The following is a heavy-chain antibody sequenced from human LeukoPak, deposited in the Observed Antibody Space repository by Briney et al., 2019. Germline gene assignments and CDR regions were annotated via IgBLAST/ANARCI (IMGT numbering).Heavy chain of an antibody. CDR1: GGSISSYY. J-gene: IGHJ3*02. V-gene: IGHV4-59*01. Sequence: SETLPLTCTVSGGSISSYYWSWIRQPPGKGLEWIGYIYYSGSTNYNPSLKSRVTISVDTSKNQFSLKLSSVTAADTAVYYCARGSQVVPGAFDIWGQGTMVTVSS. CDR3: ARGSQVVPGAFDI. CDR2: IYYSGST.